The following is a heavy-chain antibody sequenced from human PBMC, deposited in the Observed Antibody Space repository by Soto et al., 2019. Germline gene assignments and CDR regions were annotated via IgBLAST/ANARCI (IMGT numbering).Heavy chain of an antibody. V-gene: IGHV1-2*02. CDR1: GYTFTGDY. J-gene: IGHJ4*02. CDR2: INPATGGT. Sequence: GASVKVSCKTSGYTFTGDYMHWVRQAPGQGLEWMGWINPATGGTNFEQKIQGRLSMTRDTSISTAYMELSRLTSDDTAVYYCKRKVATLNFDYWGQGTLVTVSS. D-gene: IGHD5-12*01. CDR3: KRKVATLNFDY.